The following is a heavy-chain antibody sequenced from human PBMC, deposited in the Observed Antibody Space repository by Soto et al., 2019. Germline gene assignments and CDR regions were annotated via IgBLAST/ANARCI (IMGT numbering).Heavy chain of an antibody. V-gene: IGHV4-34*01. CDR3: ARGLSGSSSWLGDY. CDR2: INHSGST. J-gene: IGHJ4*02. D-gene: IGHD6-13*01. Sequence: QVQLQQWGTGLLKPSETLSLTCAVYGGSFSGYYWSWIRQPPGKGLEWIGEINHSGSTNYNPSLKSRVTTSVDTSKNQFALKLSSVTAADTAVYYCARGLSGSSSWLGDYWGQGTLVTVSS. CDR1: GGSFSGYY.